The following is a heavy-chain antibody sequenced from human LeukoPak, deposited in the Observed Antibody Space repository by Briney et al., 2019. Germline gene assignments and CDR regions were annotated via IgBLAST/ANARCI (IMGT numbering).Heavy chain of an antibody. CDR3: AKGGWELRSPHGAFDI. Sequence: AASVKVSCKASGGTFSSYAISWVRQAPGQGLEWMGGIIPIFGTANYAQKFQGRVTITADESTSTAYIELSSLRSEDTAVYYCAKGGWELRSPHGAFDIWGQGTMVTVSS. J-gene: IGHJ3*02. D-gene: IGHD1-26*01. V-gene: IGHV1-69*13. CDR2: IIPIFGTA. CDR1: GGTFSSYA.